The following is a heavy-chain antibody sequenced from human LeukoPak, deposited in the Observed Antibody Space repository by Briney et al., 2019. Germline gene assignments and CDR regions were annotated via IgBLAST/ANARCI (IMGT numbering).Heavy chain of an antibody. V-gene: IGHV3-33*01. Sequence: GGSLRLSCAASGFSFSNHGMHWVRQAPGKRLEWVAVIWDDGNNKRYTNSVNGRFTISRDNSENTLYLQMNGLTAEDTAMYYCARDSYQDYYGRFDPWGQGTLVIVSS. J-gene: IGHJ5*02. CDR1: GFSFSNHG. D-gene: IGHD3-10*01. CDR2: IWDDGNNK. CDR3: ARDSYQDYYGRFDP.